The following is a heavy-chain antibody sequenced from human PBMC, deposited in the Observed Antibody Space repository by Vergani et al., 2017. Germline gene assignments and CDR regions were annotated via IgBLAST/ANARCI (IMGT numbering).Heavy chain of an antibody. Sequence: EVQLVESGGGLVQPGGSLRLSCAASGFTFSSYAMHWVRQAPGKGLEYVSAISSNGGSTYYANSVKGRFTISRDNSKNTLYLQMNSLRAEDTALYYCAKDGHDYGDSYIWFDPWGQGTLVTVSS. J-gene: IGHJ5*02. CDR1: GFTFSSYA. CDR3: AKDGHDYGDSYIWFDP. V-gene: IGHV3-64*01. D-gene: IGHD4-17*01. CDR2: ISSNGGST.